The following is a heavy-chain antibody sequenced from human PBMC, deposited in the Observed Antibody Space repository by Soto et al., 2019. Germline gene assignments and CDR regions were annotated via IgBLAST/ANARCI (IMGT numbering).Heavy chain of an antibody. CDR3: ARGYHPGMTTVTTGYDYYYMDV. CDR1: GGSFSGYY. J-gene: IGHJ6*03. CDR2: INHSGST. D-gene: IGHD4-17*01. Sequence: SETLSLTCAVYGGSFSGYYWSWIRQPPGKGLEWIGEINHSGSTNYNPSLKSRVTISVDTSKNQFSLKLSSVTAADTAVYYCARGYHPGMTTVTTGYDYYYMDVWGKGTTVTVSS. V-gene: IGHV4-34*01.